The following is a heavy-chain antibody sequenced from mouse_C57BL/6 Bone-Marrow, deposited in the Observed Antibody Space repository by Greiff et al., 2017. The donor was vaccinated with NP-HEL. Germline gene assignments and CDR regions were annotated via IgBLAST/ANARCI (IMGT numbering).Heavy chain of an antibody. Sequence: VQLQQSGAELARPGASVKMSCKASGYTFTSYTMHWVKQRPGQGLEWIGYINPSSGYTKYNQKFKDKATLTADKSSSTAYMQLSSLTSEDSAVYYCAIYDGYYVGYWGQGTTLTVSS. CDR2: INPSSGYT. CDR1: GYTFTSYT. CDR3: AIYDGYYVGY. J-gene: IGHJ2*01. V-gene: IGHV1-4*01. D-gene: IGHD2-3*01.